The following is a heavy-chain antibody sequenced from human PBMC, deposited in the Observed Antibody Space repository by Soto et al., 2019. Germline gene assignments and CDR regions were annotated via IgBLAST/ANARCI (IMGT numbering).Heavy chain of an antibody. D-gene: IGHD3-9*01. J-gene: IGHJ5*02. V-gene: IGHV1-8*01. CDR3: ARRALAGEFVLRYFDWVTPQGWFDP. CDR1: GYTFTSYD. CDR2: MNPNSGNT. Sequence: ASVKVSCKASGYTFTSYDINWVRQATGQGLEWMGWMNPNSGNTGYAQKFQGRVTMTRNTSISTAYMELSSLRSEDTAVYYCARRALAGEFVLRYFDWVTPQGWFDPRGQGTLVTV.